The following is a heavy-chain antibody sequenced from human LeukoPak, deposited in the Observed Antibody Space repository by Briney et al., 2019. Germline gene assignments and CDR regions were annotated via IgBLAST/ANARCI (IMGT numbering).Heavy chain of an antibody. V-gene: IGHV3-21*01. D-gene: IGHD3-10*01. Sequence: GGSLRLSCAASAFSFSSYTMNWVRQAPGKGLEWVSSISSSSYYIYYADSVKGRFTISRDNAKNSLYLQMNSLRAEDTAVYYCARDGATYYYGSGRTNWFDPWGQGTLVTVSS. CDR2: ISSSSYYI. CDR3: ARDGATYYYGSGRTNWFDP. J-gene: IGHJ5*02. CDR1: AFSFSSYT.